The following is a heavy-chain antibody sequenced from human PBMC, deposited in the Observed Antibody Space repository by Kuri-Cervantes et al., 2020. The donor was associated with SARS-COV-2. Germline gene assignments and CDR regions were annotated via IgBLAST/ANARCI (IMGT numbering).Heavy chain of an antibody. CDR2: IIPTFDTA. V-gene: IGHV1-69*13. CDR1: GGTFSNHA. J-gene: IGHJ5*02. CDR3: ARSQGYCTANSCSWNWFDP. Sequence: SVKVSCKSSGGTFSNHAINWVRQAPGQGLEWMGRIIPTFDTATYAQKFQGRVIFTADESSSTAYMEVNSLTSEDTAVYFCARSQGYCTANSCSWNWFDPWGQGTQVTVSS. D-gene: IGHD2-8*02.